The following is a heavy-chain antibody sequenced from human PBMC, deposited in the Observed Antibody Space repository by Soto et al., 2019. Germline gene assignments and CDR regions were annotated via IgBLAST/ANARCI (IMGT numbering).Heavy chain of an antibody. J-gene: IGHJ4*02. CDR1: GFRFDDYA. Sequence: VQLVESGGGLVQPGRSLRLSCAAPGFRFDDYAMAWVRQAPGKGLEWVSGIGYNSGTIGYADSVKGRFTISRDNAKNSLYLQMNSLRAEDTAFYYCAKGSDRGYSFHYDSWGQGTLVTVSS. D-gene: IGHD5-18*01. V-gene: IGHV3-9*01. CDR3: AKGSDRGYSFHYDS. CDR2: IGYNSGTI.